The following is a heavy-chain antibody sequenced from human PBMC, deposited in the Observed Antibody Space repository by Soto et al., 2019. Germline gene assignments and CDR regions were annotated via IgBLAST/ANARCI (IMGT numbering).Heavy chain of an antibody. V-gene: IGHV1-2*04. CDR2: INPNSGGT. CDR1: GYTFTGYY. Sequence: ASVKVSCKASGYTFTGYYMHWVRQAPGQGLEWMGWINPNSGGTNYAQKFQGWVTMTRDTSISTAYMELSRLRSDDTAVYYCARGIGGSSWYYYYGMDVWGQGTTVTVS. D-gene: IGHD6-13*01. CDR3: ARGIGGSSWYYYYGMDV. J-gene: IGHJ6*02.